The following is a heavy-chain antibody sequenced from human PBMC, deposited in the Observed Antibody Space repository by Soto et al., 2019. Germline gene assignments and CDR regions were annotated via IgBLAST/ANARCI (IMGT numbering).Heavy chain of an antibody. J-gene: IGHJ4*02. D-gene: IGHD1-1*01. CDR2: IYIDDT. V-gene: IGHV1-18*01. Sequence: APVKVSCESSSYTVSNSGFSWLRQAPGQGLEWMGWIYIDDTKYAQNLQGRVTMTTDTSTSTVYMELRSLTSDDTAVYYCARDRDWNLDYWGQGTLVPSPQ. CDR1: SYTVSNSG. CDR3: ARDRDWNLDY.